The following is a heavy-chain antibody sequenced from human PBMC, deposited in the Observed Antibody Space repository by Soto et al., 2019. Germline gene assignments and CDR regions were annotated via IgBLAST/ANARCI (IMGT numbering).Heavy chain of an antibody. V-gene: IGHV4-39*01. CDR2: IYYSGST. J-gene: IGHJ5*02. D-gene: IGHD2-15*01. CDR1: GGSISSGRYY. Sequence: QLQLQESGPGLVKPSETLSLTCTVSGGSISSGRYYWGWIRQPPGKGLEWIGSIYYSGSTYSNPSLKSRVTIFVDTSKNQFSLTLSSVTAADTAVYYCARYSDCSGGSCYSEYFAVGNWFDPWGQGTLVTVSS. CDR3: ARYSDCSGGSCYSEYFAVGNWFDP.